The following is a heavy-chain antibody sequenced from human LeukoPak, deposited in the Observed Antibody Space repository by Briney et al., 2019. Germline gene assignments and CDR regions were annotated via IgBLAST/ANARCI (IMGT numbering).Heavy chain of an antibody. V-gene: IGHV4-61*02. CDR1: GGSISSGSYY. CDR2: IYTSGST. J-gene: IGHJ5*02. Sequence: PSETLSLTCTVSGGSISSGSYYWSWIRQPAGKGLEWIGRIYTSGSTNYNPSLKSRVTISVDTSKNQFSLKLSSVTAADTAVYYCARDGDNGSYYSSSWFDPWGQGALVTVSS. D-gene: IGHD1-26*01. CDR3: ARDGDNGSYYSSSWFDP.